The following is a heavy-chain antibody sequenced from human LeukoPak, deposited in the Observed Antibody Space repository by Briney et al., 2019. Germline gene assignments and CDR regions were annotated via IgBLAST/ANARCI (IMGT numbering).Heavy chain of an antibody. V-gene: IGHV3-23*01. CDR3: AKRRGDV. J-gene: IGHJ6*04. CDR1: GFTFSHYA. CDR2: ISNSGDDT. Sequence: GGSVRLLCVVSGFTFSHYAMTWVRQAPGKGLEWVSSISNSGDDTDYADSVKGRFTVSRDNSENSLYLQMNSLGVEDTAVYYCAKRRGDVWGKGTTVTVSS.